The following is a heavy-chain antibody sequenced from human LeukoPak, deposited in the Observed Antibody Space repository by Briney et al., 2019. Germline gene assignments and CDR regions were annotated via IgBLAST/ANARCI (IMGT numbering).Heavy chain of an antibody. CDR1: GYSFTNYW. CDR3: ARQGTIVAGTLGTTFDY. CDR2: IYPGDSDT. J-gene: IGHJ4*02. D-gene: IGHD5-12*01. Sequence: GESLKFSCKASGYSFTNYWIGWVRQMPGKGLEWMGIIYPGDSDTKYSPSFQGQVTISADKSINTAYLQWSSLRASDTAMYYCARQGTIVAGTLGTTFDYWGQGTLLTVSS. V-gene: IGHV5-51*01.